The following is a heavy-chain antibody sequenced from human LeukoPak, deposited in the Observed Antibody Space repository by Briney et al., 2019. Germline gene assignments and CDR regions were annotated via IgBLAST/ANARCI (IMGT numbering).Heavy chain of an antibody. J-gene: IGHJ4*02. CDR2: FDPEDGET. D-gene: IGHD1-26*01. V-gene: IGHV1-24*01. CDR3: ATASEWELGALFDY. CDR1: GYTLTELS. Sequence: DSVKVSCKVSGYTLTELSMHWVRQAPGKGLEWMGGFDPEDGETIYAQKFQGRVTMTEDTSTDTAYMELSSLRSEDTAVYYCATASEWELGALFDYWGQGTLVTVSS.